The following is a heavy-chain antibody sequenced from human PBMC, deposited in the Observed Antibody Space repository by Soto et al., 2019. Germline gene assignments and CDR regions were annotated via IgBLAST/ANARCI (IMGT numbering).Heavy chain of an antibody. CDR3: ARGGDDFWSGYYFDY. CDR1: GGSISSYY. CDR2: IYYSGST. J-gene: IGHJ4*02. Sequence: SETLSLTCTVSGGSISSYYWSWIRQPPGKGLEWIGYIYYSGSTNYNPSLKSRVTISVDTSKNQFSLKLSSVTAADTAVYYCARGGDDFWSGYYFDYWGQGTLVTVSS. D-gene: IGHD3-3*01. V-gene: IGHV4-59*01.